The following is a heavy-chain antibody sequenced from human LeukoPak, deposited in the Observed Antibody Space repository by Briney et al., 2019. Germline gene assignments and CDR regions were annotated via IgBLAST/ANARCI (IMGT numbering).Heavy chain of an antibody. CDR1: GYTFTSYD. V-gene: IGHV1-8*01. CDR3: ATGPSVCSSTTCYNYMDV. D-gene: IGHD2-2*02. Sequence: ASVKVSCKASGYTFTSYDMNWVRQATGQGLEWMGWMNPKSGDTGYAQKFQGRDTMTRNTSITTAYMELSSLRSEDTAVYYCATGPSVCSSTTCYNYMDVWGKGTTVTVSS. J-gene: IGHJ6*03. CDR2: MNPKSGDT.